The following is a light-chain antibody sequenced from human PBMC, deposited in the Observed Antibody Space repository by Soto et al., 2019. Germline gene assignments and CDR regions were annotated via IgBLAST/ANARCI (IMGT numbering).Light chain of an antibody. CDR1: SSDVGGYNY. V-gene: IGLV2-14*03. J-gene: IGLJ1*01. Sequence: QSVLTQPASVSGSPGQSITISCTGTSSDVGGYNYVSWYQHHPGKAPKLLIYDVSNRPSGVSNRFSGSKSDNTASLTISGLQPEDEADYYSSSYTTSNTRQIVFGTGTKATVL. CDR2: DVS. CDR3: SSYTTSNTRQIV.